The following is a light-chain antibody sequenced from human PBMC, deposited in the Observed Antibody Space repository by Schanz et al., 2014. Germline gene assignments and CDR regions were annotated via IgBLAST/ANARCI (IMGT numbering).Light chain of an antibody. V-gene: IGKV3-20*01. CDR3: QHYANSPGYT. J-gene: IGKJ2*01. CDR1: QSVSRD. Sequence: EIVMTQSPATLSVSPGERATLSCRASQSVSRDLAWYQQRPGQAPRLLIYGASIRATGIPDRFSGSGSGTDFTLTISRLEPEDFAVYYCQHYANSPGYTFGQGTKLEIK. CDR2: GAS.